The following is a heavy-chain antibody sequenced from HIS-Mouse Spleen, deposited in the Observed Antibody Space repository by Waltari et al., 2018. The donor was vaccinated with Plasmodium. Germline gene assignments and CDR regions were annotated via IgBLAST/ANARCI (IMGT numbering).Heavy chain of an antibody. CDR2: ISGSGGST. CDR3: ASSWYWYFDL. Sequence: EVQLLESGGGLVQPGGSLSTAWAASGVTFGSYAMSWVRQAPGKGLEWVSAISGSGGSTYYADSVKGRFTISRDNSKNTLYLQMNSLRAEDTAVYYCASSWYWYFDLWGRGTLVTVSS. V-gene: IGHV3-23*01. D-gene: IGHD6-13*01. J-gene: IGHJ2*01. CDR1: GVTFGSYA.